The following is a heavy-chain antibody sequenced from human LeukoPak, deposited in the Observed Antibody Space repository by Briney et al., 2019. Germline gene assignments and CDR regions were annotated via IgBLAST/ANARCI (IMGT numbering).Heavy chain of an antibody. D-gene: IGHD3-22*01. J-gene: IGHJ4*02. Sequence: GSLRLSCAASGFTFSSYAMSWVRQAPGKGLEWVSDISGSADSTYYADSVKGRFTISRDNSKNTLYLQMNSLRAEDTAVYYCAKDHDNYYVSSGYTPFDYWGQGTLVTVSS. CDR1: GFTFSSYA. CDR3: AKDHDNYYVSSGYTPFDY. V-gene: IGHV3-23*01. CDR2: ISGSADST.